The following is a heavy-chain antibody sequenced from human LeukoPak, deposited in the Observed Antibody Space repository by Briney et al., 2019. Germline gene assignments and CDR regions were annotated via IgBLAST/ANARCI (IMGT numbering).Heavy chain of an antibody. CDR2: IYYSGGT. J-gene: IGHJ5*02. CDR1: GGSISSYY. D-gene: IGHD3-10*01. Sequence: PSETLSLTCIVSGGSISSYYWSWVRQPPGKGLEWIGYIYYSGGTTYNPSLKSRVTISVDTSKNQFSLKLSSVTAADTAVYYCARGPYGSGSYYNVEGFAGVGETRKNWFDPWGQGTLVTVSS. V-gene: IGHV4-59*01. CDR3: ARGPYGSGSYYNVEGFAGVGETRKNWFDP.